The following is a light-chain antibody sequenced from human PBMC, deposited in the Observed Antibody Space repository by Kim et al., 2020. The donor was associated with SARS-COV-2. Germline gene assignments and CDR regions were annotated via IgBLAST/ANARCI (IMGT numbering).Light chain of an antibody. CDR1: QGIRTD. CDR2: GAS. V-gene: IGKV1-6*01. CDR3: LQDYTYPRT. J-gene: IGKJ1*01. Sequence: ATRMTQSPSSLSASVGDRVTISCRASQGIRTDLGWYQQKPGKAPKLLIYGASTFQGGVPSRFSGSGSGTDFTLTISSLQPEDSGTYYCLQDYTYPRTFGQGTQVDIK.